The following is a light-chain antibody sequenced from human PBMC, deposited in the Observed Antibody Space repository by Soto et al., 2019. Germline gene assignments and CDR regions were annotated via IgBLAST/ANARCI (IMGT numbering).Light chain of an antibody. J-gene: IGKJ5*01. Sequence: EIQMTQSPSSLSASVGDRVTITCRASQSISSYLSWYQQKPGKAPKLLIYAASSLQSGVPSRFSGSGSGTDFTLTLSSLQPEDFATYYCQQGYSSITFGQGTRLEIK. CDR2: AAS. CDR1: QSISSY. V-gene: IGKV1-39*01. CDR3: QQGYSSIT.